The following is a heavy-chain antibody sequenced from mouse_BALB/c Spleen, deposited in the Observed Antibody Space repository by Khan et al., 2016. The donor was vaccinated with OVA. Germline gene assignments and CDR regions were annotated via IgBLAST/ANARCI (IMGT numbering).Heavy chain of an antibody. CDR1: GFSLTGYG. V-gene: IGHV2-6-7*01. J-gene: IGHJ4*01. CDR2: IWGDGST. Sequence: VQLQESGPDLVAPSQSLSITCTVSGFSLTGYGVNWVRQPPGKGLEWLGMIWGDGSTDYNSALKSRLSISKDNSKSQVFLKMNSLQTDDTARYYCARAYYANYREAMDYWGQGTSVTVSS. CDR3: ARAYYANYREAMDY. D-gene: IGHD2-10*01.